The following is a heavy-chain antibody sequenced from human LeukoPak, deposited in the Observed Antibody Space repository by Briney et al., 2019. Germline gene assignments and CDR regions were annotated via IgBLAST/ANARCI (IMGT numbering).Heavy chain of an antibody. CDR2: ISGYNGNT. J-gene: IGHJ4*02. Sequence: ASVKVSCKASGYTFSNYGISWVRQAPGQGLEWMGWISGYNGNTKYAQKFQGRVTMTTDTSTSTASMELRSLRSDDTAVYYCTRVGCSSTTCYPERDYWGQGTLVTVSS. D-gene: IGHD2-2*01. CDR3: TRVGCSSTTCYPERDY. CDR1: GYTFSNYG. V-gene: IGHV1-18*01.